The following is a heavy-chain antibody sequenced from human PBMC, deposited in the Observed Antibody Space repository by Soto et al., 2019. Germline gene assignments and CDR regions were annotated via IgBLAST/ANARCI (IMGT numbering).Heavy chain of an antibody. CDR3: ARDISPHFYVGVFYYAMNV. D-gene: IGHD3-16*01. CDR1: GGSFSKYA. CDR2: IIPFFETA. Sequence: QVQLMQSGAEVKKPGSSVTVSCKASGGSFSKYAISWVRQAPGQGLEWMGGIIPFFETAKYAQDFQGRVTITADKSTNTSYMELNSLRSAETAVYYCARDISPHFYVGVFYYAMNVWGQGTTVTVS. V-gene: IGHV1-69*06. J-gene: IGHJ6*02.